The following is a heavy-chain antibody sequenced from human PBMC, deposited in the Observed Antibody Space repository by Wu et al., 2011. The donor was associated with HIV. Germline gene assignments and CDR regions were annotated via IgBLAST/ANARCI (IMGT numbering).Heavy chain of an antibody. CDR3: ARSERYCSSTSCYIPDY. D-gene: IGHD2-2*02. V-gene: IGHV1-69*14. J-gene: IGHJ4*02. CDR2: IIPIFGTA. Sequence: QVQLVQSGAEVKKPGSSVKVSCKASGGTFSSYAISWVRQAPGQGLEWMGGIIPIFGTAHYAQRFQDRVTITADRSSGTAYMELSSLRSEDTAMYYXARSERYCSSTSCYIPDYWGQGTLVTSPQ. CDR1: GGTFSSYA.